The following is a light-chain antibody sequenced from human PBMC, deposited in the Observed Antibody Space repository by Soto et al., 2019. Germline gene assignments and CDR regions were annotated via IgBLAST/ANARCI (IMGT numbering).Light chain of an antibody. CDR1: SSNIGASYG. V-gene: IGLV1-40*01. Sequence: QSSLTQPPSVSVAPGQRVTISCAGSSSNIGASYGVHWYQQLPGTAPKVVIYGSGNRPSGVPDRFSGSKSGTSASLAIAGLQAEDEADYYCQSYDSSLSGYVFGTGTKVTVL. CDR2: GSG. J-gene: IGLJ1*01. CDR3: QSYDSSLSGYV.